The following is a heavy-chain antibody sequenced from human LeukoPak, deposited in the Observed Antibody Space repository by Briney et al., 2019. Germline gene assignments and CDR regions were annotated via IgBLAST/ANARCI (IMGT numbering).Heavy chain of an antibody. CDR3: ARDDPSVTTLLDY. CDR1: GFTFSSYS. V-gene: IGHV3-21*01. J-gene: IGHJ4*02. D-gene: IGHD4-17*01. Sequence: GGSLRLSCAASGFTFSSYSMNWVRQAPGKGLEWVSSISGSSSYIYYADSVKGRFTISRDNAKNSLYLQMNSLRAEDTAVYYCARDDPSVTTLLDYWGQGTLVTVSS. CDR2: ISGSSSYI.